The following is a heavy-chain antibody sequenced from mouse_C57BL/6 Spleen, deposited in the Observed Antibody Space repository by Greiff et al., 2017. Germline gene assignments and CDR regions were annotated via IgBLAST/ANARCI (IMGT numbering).Heavy chain of an antibody. D-gene: IGHD1-1*01. J-gene: IGHJ2*01. CDR1: GYTFTSYW. CDR3: ARSGYGSSYFDY. CDR2: IDPSDSYT. V-gene: IGHV1-50*01. Sequence: QVQLQQPGAELVKPGASVKLSCKASGYTFTSYWMQWVKQRPGQGLEWIGEIDPSDSYTNYNQKLKGKATLTVDTSSSTAYMQLSSLTSEDSAVYYCARSGYGSSYFDYWGQGTTLTVSS.